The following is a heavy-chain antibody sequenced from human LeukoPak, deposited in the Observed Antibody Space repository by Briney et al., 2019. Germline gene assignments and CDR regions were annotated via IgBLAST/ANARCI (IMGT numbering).Heavy chain of an antibody. CDR1: GFTFSSYE. J-gene: IGHJ4*02. V-gene: IGHV3-48*03. CDR2: ISRSAVSI. CDR3: ARVGVLSSSWLLY. Sequence: GGSLRLSYAASGFTFSSYEMNWVRQAPGKGLEWVSSISRSAVSIYYADSVKGRFTISRDNAKNSLYLQMNSLRAEDTAVYYCARVGVLSSSWLLYWGQGTLVTVSS. D-gene: IGHD6-13*01.